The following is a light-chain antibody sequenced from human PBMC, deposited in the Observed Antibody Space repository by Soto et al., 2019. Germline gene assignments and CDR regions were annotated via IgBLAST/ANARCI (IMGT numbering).Light chain of an antibody. CDR3: SSYTSSITRYV. J-gene: IGLJ1*01. CDR2: EVS. V-gene: IGLV2-14*01. CDR1: SSDVGSYDH. Sequence: QSALTQPASVSGSPGQSITISCSGTSSDVGSYDHVAWYQQFPGKTPKLTIYEVSNRPSGVSSRFSGSKSGNTASLTISGLQAEDEADYYCSSYTSSITRYVFGAGTKLTVL.